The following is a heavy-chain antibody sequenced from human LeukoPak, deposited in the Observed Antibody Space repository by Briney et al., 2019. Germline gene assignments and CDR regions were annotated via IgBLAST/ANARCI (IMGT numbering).Heavy chain of an antibody. V-gene: IGHV1-8*01. CDR3: VRVDTAMVSVDY. CDR2: MNPNSGNT. D-gene: IGHD5-18*01. CDR1: GYTFTSYD. Sequence: GASVKVSCKASGYTFTSYDINWVRQATGQGLEWMGWMNPNSGNTGYAQKFQGRVTMTRNTSISTAYMELSSLRSEDTAVYYCVRVDTAMVSVDYWGQGTLVTVSS. J-gene: IGHJ4*02.